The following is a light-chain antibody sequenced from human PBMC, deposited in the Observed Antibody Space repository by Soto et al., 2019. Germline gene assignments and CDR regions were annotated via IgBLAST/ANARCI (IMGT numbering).Light chain of an antibody. Sequence: EIVMTQSPGTLSVSPGERATLSCRASQSVTSNLAWYQQKPGQPPSLLIYGASARSTGIPARFSGSGSGTEFTLTISSLQSEDIAVYYCQQYDNWPPWTFGQGTKVEI. CDR2: GAS. CDR1: QSVTSN. V-gene: IGKV3-15*01. CDR3: QQYDNWPPWT. J-gene: IGKJ1*01.